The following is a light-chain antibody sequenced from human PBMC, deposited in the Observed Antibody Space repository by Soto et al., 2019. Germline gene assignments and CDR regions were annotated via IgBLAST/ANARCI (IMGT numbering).Light chain of an antibody. Sequence: EIVLTQSPDTLSLSPGERATLSCRASQSVRSAYVAWYQQKRGQAPRLLIYDASSRATGITDRFSGSESGTDFTLTISRLEPEDFAVYYCQQYGDTPQTFGQGTKVEIK. CDR2: DAS. V-gene: IGKV3-20*01. CDR3: QQYGDTPQT. J-gene: IGKJ1*01. CDR1: QSVRSAY.